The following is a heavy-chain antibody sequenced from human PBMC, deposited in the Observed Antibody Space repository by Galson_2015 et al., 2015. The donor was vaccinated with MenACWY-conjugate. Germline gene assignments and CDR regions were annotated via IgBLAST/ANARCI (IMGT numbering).Heavy chain of an antibody. CDR1: GGSIYSSDYW. V-gene: IGHV4-61*05. J-gene: IGHJ4*02. CDR3: ARGVNLASMAGY. CDR2: MYYSGSA. D-gene: IGHD3-3*02. Sequence: SETLSLTCSVSGGSIYSSDYWWAWIRQPPGKGLEWIGYMYYSGSANYNPSLKSRVTISVDTSKNQFSLTMTSVTAADTAVYYCARGVNLASMAGYWGQGTLVTVSS.